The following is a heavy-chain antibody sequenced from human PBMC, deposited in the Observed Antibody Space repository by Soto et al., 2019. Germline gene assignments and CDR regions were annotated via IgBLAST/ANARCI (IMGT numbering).Heavy chain of an antibody. CDR2: IYYSGST. Sequence: PSETLSLTCTVSGGSISSGGYYWSWIRQHPGKGLEWIGYIYYSGSTYYNPSLKSRVTISVDTSKNQFSLKLSYVTAADTAVYYCARGPSGDKVHYWGQGALVTVSS. CDR3: ARGPSGDKVHY. D-gene: IGHD7-27*01. J-gene: IGHJ4*02. V-gene: IGHV4-31*03. CDR1: GGSISSGGYY.